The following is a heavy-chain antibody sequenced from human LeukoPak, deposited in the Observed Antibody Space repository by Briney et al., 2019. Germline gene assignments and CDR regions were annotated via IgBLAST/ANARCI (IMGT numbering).Heavy chain of an antibody. CDR3: ARDANARTGSFGY. D-gene: IGHD1-1*01. CDR2: IYHSGST. J-gene: IGHJ4*02. V-gene: IGHV4-30-2*01. Sequence: SQTLSLTCAVSGGSISSGGYSWSWIRQPPGKGLEWIGYIYHSGSTYYNPSLKSRVTISVDRSKNQFSLKLSSVTAADTAVYYCARDANARTGSFGYWGQGTLVTVSS. CDR1: GGSISSGGYS.